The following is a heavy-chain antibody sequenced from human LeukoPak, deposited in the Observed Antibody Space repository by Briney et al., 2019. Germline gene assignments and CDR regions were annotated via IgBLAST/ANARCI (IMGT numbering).Heavy chain of an antibody. D-gene: IGHD3-22*01. V-gene: IGHV1-69*04. Sequence: SVKVSCTASGGTFSSYAISWVRQAPGQGLEWMGRIIPILGIANYAQKFQGRVTITADKSTSTAYMELSSLRSEDTAVYYCARDEARYCDSSGTIDYWGQGTLVTVSS. CDR1: GGTFSSYA. CDR3: ARDEARYCDSSGTIDY. CDR2: IIPILGIA. J-gene: IGHJ4*02.